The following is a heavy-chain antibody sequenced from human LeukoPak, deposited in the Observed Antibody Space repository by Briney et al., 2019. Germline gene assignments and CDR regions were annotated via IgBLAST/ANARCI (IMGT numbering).Heavy chain of an antibody. CDR1: GGSLSNYY. J-gene: IGHJ4*02. V-gene: IGHV4-34*01. CDR3: ARAPSTENWNDRSPLLFDN. Sequence: KPSETLSLTCGVYGGSLSNYYWNWIRQPPGKGLEWIGEVNHSGSTNYNPSLKSRVTISLDTSKNQFSLRMSSVTAADTAVYYCARAPSTENWNDRSPLLFDNWGQGTLVTVSS. CDR2: VNHSGST. D-gene: IGHD1-1*01.